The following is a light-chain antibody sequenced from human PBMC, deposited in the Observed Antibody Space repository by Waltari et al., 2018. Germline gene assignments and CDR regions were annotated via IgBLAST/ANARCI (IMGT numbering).Light chain of an antibody. Sequence: QSVLTQPPSVSAAPGPRVTISSPGGSSNIAHNYVSWYRQFPGTAPKLLIYETTERPSGIPGRFSGSKSGTSATLDITGLQAGDEADYYCGTWDSSLSGAVFGGGTHLTVL. V-gene: IGLV1-51*02. CDR3: GTWDSSLSGAV. CDR2: ETT. CDR1: SSNIAHNY. J-gene: IGLJ7*01.